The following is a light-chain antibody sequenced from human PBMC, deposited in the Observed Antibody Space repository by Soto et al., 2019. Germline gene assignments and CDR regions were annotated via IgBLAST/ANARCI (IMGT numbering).Light chain of an antibody. J-gene: IGLJ7*01. CDR3: CSYAGSSTFAV. CDR2: EGS. Sequence: QSALTQPASVSGSPGQSITISCTVTSSHVGNYNLVSWYQQHPGKAPKLMIYEGSKRPSGVSNRFSGSKSGNTASLTISGLQAEDEADYYCCSYAGSSTFAVFGGGTKLTVL. CDR1: SSHVGNYNL. V-gene: IGLV2-23*03.